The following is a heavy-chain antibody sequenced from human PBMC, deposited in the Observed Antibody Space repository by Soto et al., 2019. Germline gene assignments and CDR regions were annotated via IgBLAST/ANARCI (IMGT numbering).Heavy chain of an antibody. J-gene: IGHJ3*02. Sequence: EVQLLESGGGLVQPGGSLRLSCAASGFTFSSYAMSWVRQAPGKGLEWVSAISGSGGSTYYAESVKGRFTISRDNSKNTLYLQMNSLRAEDTAVYYCAKDYCSGGSCYVPRDAFDIWGQGTMVTVSS. CDR2: ISGSGGST. CDR3: AKDYCSGGSCYVPRDAFDI. D-gene: IGHD2-15*01. V-gene: IGHV3-23*01. CDR1: GFTFSSYA.